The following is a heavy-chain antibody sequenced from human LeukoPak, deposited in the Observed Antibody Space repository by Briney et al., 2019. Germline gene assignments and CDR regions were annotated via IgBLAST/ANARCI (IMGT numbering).Heavy chain of an antibody. CDR3: AGSWSPYDAFDI. D-gene: IGHD6-13*01. V-gene: IGHV3-7*01. Sequence: GGSLRLSCAASEFTFSSYWMIWVRQAPGKGLEWVANINQDRSKKYYVDSVKGRFTISRDNAKNSLHLQMNSLRAEDTAVYYCAGSWSPYDAFDIWGQGTMVTVSS. J-gene: IGHJ3*02. CDR2: INQDRSKK. CDR1: EFTFSSYW.